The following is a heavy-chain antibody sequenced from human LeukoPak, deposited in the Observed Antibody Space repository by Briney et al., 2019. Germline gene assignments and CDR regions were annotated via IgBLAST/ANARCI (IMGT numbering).Heavy chain of an antibody. D-gene: IGHD3-10*01. CDR1: GFTFSRYE. Sequence: GGSLRLSCAASGFTFSRYEMNWVRQAPGQGLEWVSYINTNGGSIYYAHSVKGRFTISRDNAKNSLYLQMDSLRAEDTAVYYCAGDDLWSPDYWGQRTLVTVSS. V-gene: IGHV3-48*03. CDR2: INTNGGSI. CDR3: AGDDLWSPDY. J-gene: IGHJ4*02.